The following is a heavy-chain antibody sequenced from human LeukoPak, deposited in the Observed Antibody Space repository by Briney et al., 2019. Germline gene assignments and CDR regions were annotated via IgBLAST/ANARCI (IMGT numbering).Heavy chain of an antibody. Sequence: PGGSLRLSCAASEFTFSSYSMNWVRQAPGKGLEWVSYITNSGNSKSYADSVKGRFTISRDNTKNSLYLQMNGLRAEDTAVYYCARHYGPWGQGTLVTVSS. CDR3: ARHYGP. D-gene: IGHD3-16*01. J-gene: IGHJ5*02. CDR2: ITNSGNSK. CDR1: EFTFSSYS. V-gene: IGHV3-48*01.